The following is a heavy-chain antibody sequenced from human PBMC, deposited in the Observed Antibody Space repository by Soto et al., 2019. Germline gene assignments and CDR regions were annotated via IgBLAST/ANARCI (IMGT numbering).Heavy chain of an antibody. J-gene: IGHJ6*02. D-gene: IGHD1-1*01. CDR1: GFTFSGSI. Sequence: GGSLRLSCAASGFTFSGSIIHWVRQASGKGLEWVGRIRSKADNYATAYTASVKGRFTISRDDSENTAYLQMNSLKTEDTAVYYCSALATLGTPLDVWGQGTTVTVSS. CDR2: IRSKADNYAT. CDR3: SALATLGTPLDV. V-gene: IGHV3-73*01.